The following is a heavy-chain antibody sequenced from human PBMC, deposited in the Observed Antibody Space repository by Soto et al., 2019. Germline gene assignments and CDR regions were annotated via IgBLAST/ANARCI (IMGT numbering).Heavy chain of an antibody. Sequence: PSETLSLTCTVSGGSISSGDYYWSWIRQTPGKGLEWIGYIYYSGSTYYNPSLKRRVTISGDRAKNQFSLKLSTVTAADTAVDDCAPASAGYYPDHHDYYYGMDVWGQGTTVTVSS. CDR3: APASAGYYPDHHDYYYGMDV. J-gene: IGHJ6*02. D-gene: IGHD3-3*01. CDR1: GGSISSGDYY. CDR2: IYYSGST. V-gene: IGHV4-30-4*02.